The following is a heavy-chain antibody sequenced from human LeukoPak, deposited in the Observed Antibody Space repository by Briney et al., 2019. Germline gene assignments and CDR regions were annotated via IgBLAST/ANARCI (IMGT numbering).Heavy chain of an antibody. Sequence: PGGSLRLSCATSGFTFRTSWMHWVRQAPGKGLVWVSRISGDGSSASYADSVKGRFTISRDNAENTLFLQMDSLRAEDTAVYYCARDSFGSGTWFDPWGQGTLVTVSS. D-gene: IGHD3-10*01. CDR1: GFTFRTSW. V-gene: IGHV3-74*01. CDR3: ARDSFGSGTWFDP. CDR2: ISGDGSSA. J-gene: IGHJ5*02.